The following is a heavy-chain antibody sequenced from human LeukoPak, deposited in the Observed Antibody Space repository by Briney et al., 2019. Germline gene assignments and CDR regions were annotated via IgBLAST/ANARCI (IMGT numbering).Heavy chain of an antibody. CDR3: ARVGGWHDAFDI. Sequence: ASVKVSCKASGYTLTGYYMHWVRQAPGQGLEWMGWINPNSGGTNYAQKFQGRVTMTRDTSISTAYMELSRLRSDDTAVYYCARVGGWHDAFDIWGQGTMVTVSS. V-gene: IGHV1-2*02. CDR1: GYTLTGYY. D-gene: IGHD6-19*01. J-gene: IGHJ3*02. CDR2: INPNSGGT.